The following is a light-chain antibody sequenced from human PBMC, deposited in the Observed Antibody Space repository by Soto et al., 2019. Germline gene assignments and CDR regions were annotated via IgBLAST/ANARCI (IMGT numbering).Light chain of an antibody. CDR1: QSVSSNY. CDR2: GTS. J-gene: IGKJ1*01. V-gene: IGKV3-20*01. CDR3: QQYASSPPWT. Sequence: EIVLTQSPGTLSLSPGERATLSCRASQSVSSNYLAWYQQKPGKDPRLIIYGTSSRTTGIQDRFSRSGSGTDFTLAISRLVPEDFAVYYYQQYASSPPWTFGQGNNVEIK.